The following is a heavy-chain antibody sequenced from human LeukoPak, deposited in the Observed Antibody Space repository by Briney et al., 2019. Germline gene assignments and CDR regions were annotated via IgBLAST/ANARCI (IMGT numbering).Heavy chain of an antibody. V-gene: IGHV4-34*01. CDR1: GGSFSGYS. J-gene: IGHJ1*01. D-gene: IGHD3/OR15-3a*01. Sequence: SETLSLTCAVYGGSFSGYSWNWIRQSPGKGLEWIGKINHSGSTNYNPSLKSRVTISVDTSKNQFSLMLSSVTAADTAVYYCARLIVSIFGLYIPGYFQHWGQGTLVTVSS. CDR3: ARLIVSIFGLYIPGYFQH. CDR2: INHSGST.